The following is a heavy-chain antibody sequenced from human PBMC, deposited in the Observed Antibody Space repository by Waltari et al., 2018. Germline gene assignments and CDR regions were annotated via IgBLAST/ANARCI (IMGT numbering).Heavy chain of an antibody. J-gene: IGHJ4*02. CDR2: ISYDGSNK. V-gene: IGHV3-30-3*01. Sequence: QVQLVESGGGVVQPGRSLRLSCAASGFTFSSYAMHWVRQAPGKGLEWVAVISYDGSNKYYADSVKGRFTISRDNSKNTLYLQMNSLRAEDTAVYYCARDGYDFWSGYYDKFDYWGQGTLVTVSS. CDR3: ARDGYDFWSGYYDKFDY. CDR1: GFTFSSYA. D-gene: IGHD3-3*01.